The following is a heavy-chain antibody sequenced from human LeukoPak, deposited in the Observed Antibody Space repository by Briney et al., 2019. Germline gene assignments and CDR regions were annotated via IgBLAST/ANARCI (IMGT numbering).Heavy chain of an antibody. CDR3: KMITFGGVIVG. CDR1: GYILTELS. J-gene: IGHJ4*02. Sequence: RASVKVSCKVSGYILTELSMHWVRQAPGKGLEWMGGFDPEDGETIYAQKFQGRVTMTEDTSTDTAYMELSSLRSEDTAVYYCKMITFGGVIVGWGQGTLVTVSS. D-gene: IGHD3-16*02. CDR2: FDPEDGET. V-gene: IGHV1-24*01.